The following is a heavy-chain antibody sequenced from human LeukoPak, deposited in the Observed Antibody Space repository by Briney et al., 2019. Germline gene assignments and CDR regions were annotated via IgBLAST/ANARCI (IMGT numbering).Heavy chain of an antibody. V-gene: IGHV1-69*06. CDR2: IIPIFGTA. D-gene: IGHD2-21*02. J-gene: IGHJ4*02. CDR1: GGTFSSYA. Sequence: GASVKVSCKASGGTFSSYAISWVRQAPGQGLEWIGGIIPIFGTANYAQKFQGRVTITADKSTSTAYMELSSLRSEDTAVYYFVRAADGIRDCGGDCYRTDYWGQGTLVTVSS. CDR3: VRAADGIRDCGGDCYRTDY.